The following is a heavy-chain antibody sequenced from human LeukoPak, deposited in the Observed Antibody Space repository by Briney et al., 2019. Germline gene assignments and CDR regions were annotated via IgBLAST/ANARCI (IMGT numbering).Heavy chain of an antibody. D-gene: IGHD3-22*01. J-gene: IGHJ5*02. V-gene: IGHV3-64*01. CDR1: GFTFSSYA. CDR2: ISSNGGST. CDR3: ARESKTYYYDSSGYYYNWFDP. Sequence: GGSLRLSCAAPGFTFSSYAMHWVRQAPGRGLEYVSAISSNGGSTYYANSVKGRFTISRDNSKNTLYLQMGSLRAEDMAVYYCARESKTYYYDSSGYYYNWFDPWGQGTLVTVSS.